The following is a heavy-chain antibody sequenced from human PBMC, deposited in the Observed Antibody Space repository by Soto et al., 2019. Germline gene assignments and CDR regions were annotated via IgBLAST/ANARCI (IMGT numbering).Heavy chain of an antibody. J-gene: IGHJ4*02. CDR3: ARDDGSYSIDY. CDR2: ISYDGSNK. Sequence: SLTRVGAATGLAVYSFAMHWVRQAPGKGLEWVAVISYDGSNKYYADSVKGRFTISRDNSKNTLYLQMNSLRAEDTAVYYCARDDGSYSIDYWGQGT. V-gene: IGHV3-30-3*01. D-gene: IGHD1-26*01. CDR1: GLAVYSFA.